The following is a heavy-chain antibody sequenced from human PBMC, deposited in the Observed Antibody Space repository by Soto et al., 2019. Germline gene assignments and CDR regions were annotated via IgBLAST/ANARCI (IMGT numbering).Heavy chain of an antibody. CDR1: GLTFNRYW. V-gene: IGHV3-74*01. D-gene: IGHD2-15*01. J-gene: IGHJ5*02. CDR2: INTDGTNS. Sequence: RGSLRLSCAASGLTFNRYWMHWVRHAPGKGLVWVSHINTDGTNSNYADSVKGRFTISRDNAKSTLFLQMNSLRDEDTAVYYCASEFCSGGNCYTYYFDPWGQGIPVTVSS. CDR3: ASEFCSGGNCYTYYFDP.